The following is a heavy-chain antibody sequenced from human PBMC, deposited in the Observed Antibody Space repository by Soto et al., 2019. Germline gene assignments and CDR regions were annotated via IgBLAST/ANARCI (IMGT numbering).Heavy chain of an antibody. D-gene: IGHD2-8*02. CDR2: ITNPANGHST. J-gene: IGHJ4*02. Sequence: VQLVESGGGLVQPGGSLRLSCAASGFTFSDHYMDWVRQAPGKGLEWVGRITNPANGHSTGYAASVKGRFTVSRDDSKNSLFRQMNSLKTDDTAVYYCTRVSSGSAFDLWGQGTLVTVSS. CDR1: GFTFSDHY. CDR3: TRVSSGSAFDL. V-gene: IGHV3-72*01.